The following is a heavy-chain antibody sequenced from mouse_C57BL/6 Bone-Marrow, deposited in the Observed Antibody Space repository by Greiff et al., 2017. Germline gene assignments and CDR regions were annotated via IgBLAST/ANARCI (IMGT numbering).Heavy chain of an antibody. CDR3: ARRGFDYYVRSHYAMCL. Sequence: EVKLVESGGDLVKPGGSLKLSCAASGFTFSSYGMSWVRQTPDKRLEWVATISSGGSYTYYPDSVKGRFTISRDNAKNTLYLQMSSLKSEDTAMYYCARRGFDYYVRSHYAMCLWGPGTSAPVS. CDR1: GFTFSSYG. D-gene: IGHD1-1*01. J-gene: IGHJ4*01. V-gene: IGHV5-6*02. CDR2: ISSGGSYT.